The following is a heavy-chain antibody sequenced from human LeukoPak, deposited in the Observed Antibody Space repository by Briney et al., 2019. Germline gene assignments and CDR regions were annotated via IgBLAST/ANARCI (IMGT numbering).Heavy chain of an antibody. CDR3: ARGRIAARPLYYYYYMDV. J-gene: IGHJ6*03. CDR2: ICYSGST. V-gene: IGHV4-39*01. Sequence: SEILSLTCTVSGGSISSSSYYWGWIRQPPGKGLEWIGSICYSGSTYYNPSLQSRVTISVDTSKNQFSLKLSSVTAADTAVYYCARGRIAARPLYYYYYMDVWGKGTTVTVSS. D-gene: IGHD6-6*01. CDR1: GGSISSSSYY.